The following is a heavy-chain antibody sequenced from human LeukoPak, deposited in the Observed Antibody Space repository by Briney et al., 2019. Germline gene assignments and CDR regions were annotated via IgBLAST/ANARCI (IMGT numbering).Heavy chain of an antibody. D-gene: IGHD6-19*01. V-gene: IGHV1-69*06. CDR3: AREAVRIAVAAAFSRGREYYFDC. J-gene: IGHJ4*02. CDR2: IIPIFGTA. Sequence: SVKVSCKASGGTFSSYAISWVRQAPGQGLEWMGGIIPIFGTANYAQKFQGRVTITADKSTSTAYMELSSLRSEDTAVYYCAREAVRIAVAAAFSRGREYYFDCWGQGTLVTVSS. CDR1: GGTFSSYA.